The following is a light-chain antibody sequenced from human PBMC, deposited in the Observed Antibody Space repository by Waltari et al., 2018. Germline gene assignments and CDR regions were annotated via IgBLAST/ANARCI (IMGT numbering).Light chain of an antibody. CDR3: QQYYFTSLT. CDR1: QGMSNS. V-gene: IGKV1-NL1*01. CDR2: AAS. Sequence: DIQMTQSPSSLSASVGDRVTITCRASQGMSNSLAWYQQKPGKAPNILLYAASRLESGVPSRFSGSGSWTDYTLTINSLQPEDFATYFCQQYYFTSLTFGQGTKVEIK. J-gene: IGKJ1*01.